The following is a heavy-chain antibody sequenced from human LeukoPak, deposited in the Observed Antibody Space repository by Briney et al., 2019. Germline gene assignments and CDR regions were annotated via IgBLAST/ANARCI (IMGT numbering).Heavy chain of an antibody. Sequence: GGSLRLSCAASGLTFSTSPMNWVRLAPGNRLEWVSTSGTSGDTYYADSVKGRFTISRDNSKNTLYLQMTSLRVEDTATYYCAKVPYSDYGSGRPPFMDVWGQGTTVAVSS. CDR2: SGTSGDT. J-gene: IGHJ6*02. V-gene: IGHV3-23*01. CDR1: GLTFSTSP. CDR3: AKVPYSDYGSGRPPFMDV. D-gene: IGHD3-10*01.